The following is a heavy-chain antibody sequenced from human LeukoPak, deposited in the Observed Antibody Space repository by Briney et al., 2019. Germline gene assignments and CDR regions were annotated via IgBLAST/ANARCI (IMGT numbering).Heavy chain of an antibody. CDR1: GFTFSSYW. CDR2: INSDGSSP. CDR3: AKVLSSGWPMIYFDY. Sequence: GGSLRLSCAASGFTFSSYWMHWVRQAPGKGLVWVSCINSDGSSPSYADSVKGRFTISRDNSKNTLYLQMNSLRAEDTAVYYCAKVLSSGWPMIYFDYWGQGTLVTVSS. J-gene: IGHJ4*02. D-gene: IGHD6-19*01. V-gene: IGHV3-74*01.